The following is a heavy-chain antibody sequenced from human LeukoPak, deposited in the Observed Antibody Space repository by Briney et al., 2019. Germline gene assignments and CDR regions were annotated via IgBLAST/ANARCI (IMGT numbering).Heavy chain of an antibody. V-gene: IGHV4-59*01. CDR3: ARDGYSGNDGL. CDR2: IYFSGST. D-gene: IGHD5-12*01. J-gene: IGHJ4*02. CDR1: GGFIGSFY. Sequence: PSETLSLTCTVSGGFIGSFYWNWIRQPPGKGLEWIGNIYFSGSTNYNPSLKSRVTISVDASKNQFSLKMSSVTAADTAVYYCARDGYSGNDGLWGQGTLVTVSS.